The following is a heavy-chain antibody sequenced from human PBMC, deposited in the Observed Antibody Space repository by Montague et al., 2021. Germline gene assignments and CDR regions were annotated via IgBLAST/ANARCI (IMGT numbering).Heavy chain of an antibody. J-gene: IGHJ4*02. Sequence: SETLSLTCGVDGGSLSEYYWTWIRQSPEKGLEWIGEVRHIGSTNYNPSLKGRVTMSVDKSKNQFSLKLRSVTAADTAVYYCASDRGPFDYWGQGTVVTVSS. V-gene: IGHV4-34*01. CDR3: ASDRGPFDY. CDR1: GGSLSEYY. D-gene: IGHD3-10*01. CDR2: VRHIGST.